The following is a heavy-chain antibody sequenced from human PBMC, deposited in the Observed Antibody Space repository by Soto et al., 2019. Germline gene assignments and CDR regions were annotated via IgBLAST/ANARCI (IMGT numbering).Heavy chain of an antibody. Sequence: SVKVSCKASGGTFSSYTISWVRQAPGQGLEWMGRIIPILGIANYAQKFQGRVTITADKSTSTAYMELSSLRSEDTAVYSCAAHPNVDIVVVPAAMGAYFQHWGQGTLVTVSS. D-gene: IGHD2-2*01. CDR1: GGTFSSYT. J-gene: IGHJ1*01. V-gene: IGHV1-69*02. CDR3: AAHPNVDIVVVPAAMGAYFQH. CDR2: IIPILGIA.